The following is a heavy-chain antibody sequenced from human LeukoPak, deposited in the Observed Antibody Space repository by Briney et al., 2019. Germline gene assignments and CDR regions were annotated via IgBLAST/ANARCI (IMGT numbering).Heavy chain of an antibody. CDR3: ARRQYYDILT. CDR1: GGSISSSSYY. V-gene: IGHV4-39*01. D-gene: IGHD3-9*01. J-gene: IGHJ4*02. Sequence: TSETLSLTCTVSGGSISSSSYYWGWIRQPPGKGLEWIGSIYYSGSTYYNPSLKSRVTISVDTSKNQFSLKLSSVTAADTAVYYCARRQYYDILTRGQGTLVTVSS. CDR2: IYYSGST.